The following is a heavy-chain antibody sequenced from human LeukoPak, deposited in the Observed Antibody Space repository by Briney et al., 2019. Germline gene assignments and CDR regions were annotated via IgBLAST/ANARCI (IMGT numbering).Heavy chain of an antibody. D-gene: IGHD1-7*01. CDR1: GGSISSYY. V-gene: IGHV4-59*01. Sequence: SETLSLTCTVSGGSISSYYWSWIRQLPGKGLEWIGYIYYSGSTKYNPSLKSRVTIPVDASKTQFSLKLNSVTAADTAVYYCARGSRELYYFDYWGQGTLVTVSS. CDR2: IYYSGST. J-gene: IGHJ4*02. CDR3: ARGSRELYYFDY.